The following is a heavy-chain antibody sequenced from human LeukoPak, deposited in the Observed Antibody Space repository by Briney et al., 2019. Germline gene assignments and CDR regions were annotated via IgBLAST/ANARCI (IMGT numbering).Heavy chain of an antibody. CDR2: INYDWSTT. J-gene: IGHJ5*01. CDR1: GFTFKLYW. V-gene: IGHV3-74*01. CDR3: VKGGPSKWS. D-gene: IGHD1-26*01. Sequence: WGSLKLSFSASGFTFKLYWIHWVRQAPGKGPVWVSRINYDWSTTTYADSVKGRFTISRDDAKNMLFSQMNSLRGKDTAVFYCVKGGPSKWSWGPRALVT.